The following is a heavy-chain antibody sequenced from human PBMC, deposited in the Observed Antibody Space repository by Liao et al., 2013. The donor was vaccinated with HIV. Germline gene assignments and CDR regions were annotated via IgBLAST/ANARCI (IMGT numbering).Heavy chain of an antibody. V-gene: IGHV4-61*02. CDR3: ARGRRDAYYYFYYYMDV. CDR1: NGSISHGYYY. J-gene: IGHJ6*03. CDR2: IYTAGNT. Sequence: QVQLQESGPGLVRPSQTLSLTCTVSNGSISHGYYYWAWIRQPAGKGLEWLGRIYTAGNTKYNPSLKSRITISAESSKNQFSLRLSSVTAADTAVYYCARGRRDAYYYFYYYMDVWGKGTTVTVSS.